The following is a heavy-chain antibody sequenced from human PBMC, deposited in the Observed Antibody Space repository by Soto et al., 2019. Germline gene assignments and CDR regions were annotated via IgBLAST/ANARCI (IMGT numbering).Heavy chain of an antibody. J-gene: IGHJ5*02. CDR1: GYTFTSSD. CDR2: MNPNTGNT. V-gene: IGHV1-8*01. CDR3: ARGRAITGTMPS. D-gene: IGHD1-20*01. Sequence: QVQLVQSGAEVKKPGASVKVSCKASGYTFTSSDINWVRQATGQGLEGMGWMNPNTGNTGYAQKFQGRVTMTRNTSISTAYMELSSLRSEDTAVYYCARGRAITGTMPSWGQGTLVTVSS.